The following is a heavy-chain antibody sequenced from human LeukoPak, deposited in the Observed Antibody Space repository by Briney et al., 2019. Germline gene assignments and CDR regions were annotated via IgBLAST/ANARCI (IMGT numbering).Heavy chain of an antibody. CDR2: MNPNSGNT. J-gene: IGHJ5*02. V-gene: IGHV1-8*01. D-gene: IGHD3-22*01. Sequence: GATVKVSCKASGYTFTSYDINWVRQATGQGLEWMGWMNPNSGNTGYAQKFQGRVTMTRNTSISTAYMELSSLRSEDTAVYYCARGDPYYYDSSGYYLWGQGTLVTVSS. CDR1: GYTFTSYD. CDR3: ARGDPYYYDSSGYYL.